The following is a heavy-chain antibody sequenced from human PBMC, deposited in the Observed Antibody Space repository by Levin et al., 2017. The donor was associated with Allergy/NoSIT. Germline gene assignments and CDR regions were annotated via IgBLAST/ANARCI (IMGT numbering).Heavy chain of an antibody. CDR2: VSWDGGSA. J-gene: IGHJ4*02. CDR1: GFIFDDYA. CDR3: AKDKLSHAPSGIDY. V-gene: IGHV3-43D*03. D-gene: IGHD3-10*01. Sequence: GGSLRLSCAASGFIFDDYAMHWVRQAPGKGLEWVSLVSWDGGSAYYADSVKGRFTISRDNSKNSLYLQMHTLGAEDTALYYCAKDKLSHAPSGIDYWGQGTLVTVSS.